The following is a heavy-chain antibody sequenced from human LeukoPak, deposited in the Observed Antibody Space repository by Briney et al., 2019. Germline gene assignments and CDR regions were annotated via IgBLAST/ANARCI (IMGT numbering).Heavy chain of an antibody. CDR2: TYYRSKMYN. V-gene: IGHV6-1*01. J-gene: IGHJ4*02. D-gene: IGHD6-19*01. CDR1: GDSLSSNSAA. CDR3: ARLAPGSSGYDY. Sequence: SQTLSLTCALSGDSLSSNSAAWHWIRQSPSRGLEWLGRTYYRSKMYNDYAVSVKSLITIKPDTSKNQFSLQLKSVIPEETAVYYCARLAPGSSGYDYWGQGTLVTVSS.